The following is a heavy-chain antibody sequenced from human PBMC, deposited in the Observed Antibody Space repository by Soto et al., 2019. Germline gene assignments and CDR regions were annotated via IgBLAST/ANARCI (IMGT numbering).Heavy chain of an antibody. CDR1: GGSISSSSYY. D-gene: IGHD6-19*01. Sequence: PSETLSLTCTVSGGSISSSSYYWVWIRQPPGKGLEWIGSIYYSGSTYYNPSLKSRVTISVDTSKNQFSLKLSSVTAADTAVYYCARDGRAVAGTSKGYYYYGMDVWGQGTTVTVSS. CDR2: IYYSGST. V-gene: IGHV4-39*02. J-gene: IGHJ6*02. CDR3: ARDGRAVAGTSKGYYYYGMDV.